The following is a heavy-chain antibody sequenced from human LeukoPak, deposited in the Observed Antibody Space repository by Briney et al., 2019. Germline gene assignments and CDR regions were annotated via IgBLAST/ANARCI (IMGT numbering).Heavy chain of an antibody. CDR2: IASKTDGGTT. Sequence: GGSLRLSCVASGLTVSSYSMNWVRQAPGKGLEWVGRIASKTDGGTTDYAAPVKGRFSISRDDSKNTLFLQMNSLKTEDTAVYYCTTGIRGDCGQGTLVTVSS. V-gene: IGHV3-15*04. J-gene: IGHJ4*02. CDR1: GLTVSSYS. CDR3: TTGIRGD.